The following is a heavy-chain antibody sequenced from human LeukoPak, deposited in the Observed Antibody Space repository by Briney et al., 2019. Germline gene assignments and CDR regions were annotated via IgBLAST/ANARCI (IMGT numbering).Heavy chain of an antibody. J-gene: IGHJ4*02. V-gene: IGHV1-46*01. CDR2: INPSGGST. D-gene: IGHD1-26*01. CDR1: GYTFTSYY. CDR3: ARVGYSGSTYHPNYFDY. Sequence: ASVKVSCKASGYTFTSYYMHWVRQAPGQGLEWMGIINPSGGSTSYAQKFQGRVTMTRDTSTSTVYMELSSLRPEDTAVYYCARVGYSGSTYHPNYFDYWGQGTLVTVSS.